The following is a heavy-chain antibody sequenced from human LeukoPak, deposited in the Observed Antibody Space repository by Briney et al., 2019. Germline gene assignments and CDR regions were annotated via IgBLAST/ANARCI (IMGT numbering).Heavy chain of an antibody. CDR3: ARGYSSSWYPGY. V-gene: IGHV1-46*01. D-gene: IGHD6-13*01. J-gene: IGHJ4*02. CDR2: INPSDGTT. CDR1: GYTFTSFY. Sequence: ASVKVSCKASGYTFTSFYVHWVRQAPGQGLEWVGIINPSDGTTTYAQKFQGSLTMTRDTSTSTVYMELSSLRSEDTAVYYCARGYSSSWYPGYWGQGTQVTVSS.